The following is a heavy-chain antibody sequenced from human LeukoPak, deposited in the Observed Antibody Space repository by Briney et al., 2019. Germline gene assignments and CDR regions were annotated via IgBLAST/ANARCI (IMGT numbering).Heavy chain of an antibody. CDR3: ARVSSSWLYNWFDP. CDR2: IKQDGSEK. V-gene: IGHV3-7*01. CDR1: GFTFSSYW. J-gene: IGHJ5*02. D-gene: IGHD6-13*01. Sequence: PGGSLRLSCAASGFTFSSYWMSWVRQAPGEGLEWVANIKQDGSEKYYVDSVKGRFTISRDNAKNSLYLQMNSLRAEDTAVYYCARVSSSWLYNWFDPWGQGTLVTVSS.